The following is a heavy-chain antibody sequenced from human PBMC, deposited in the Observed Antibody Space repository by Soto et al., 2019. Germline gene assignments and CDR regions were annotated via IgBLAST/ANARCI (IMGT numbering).Heavy chain of an antibody. CDR3: ANLLLRYFDWLGSRPADIDY. Sequence: PGGSLRLSCAASGFTFSSYGMHWVRQAPGKGLEWVAVISYDGSNKYYADSVKGRFTISRDNSKNTLYLQMNSLRAEDTAVYYCANLLLRYFDWLGSRPADIDYWGQGTLVTVSS. CDR2: ISYDGSNK. J-gene: IGHJ4*02. D-gene: IGHD3-9*01. CDR1: GFTFSSYG. V-gene: IGHV3-30*18.